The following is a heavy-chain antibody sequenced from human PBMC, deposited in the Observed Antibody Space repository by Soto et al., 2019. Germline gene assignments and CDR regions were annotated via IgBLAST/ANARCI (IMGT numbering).Heavy chain of an antibody. Sequence: HVQLVESGGGVVQPGTSLRLSCATSGFSISNFAMHWVRQAPGKGPEWVAIITYDGNYKNYGESVRGRFTISRDSSKNTLFLQMDSLRSDDTAVYYCAREMTGYTPADWGQGTLVIVSS. CDR1: GFSISNFA. CDR2: ITYDGNYK. D-gene: IGHD3-9*01. J-gene: IGHJ4*02. V-gene: IGHV3-30-3*01. CDR3: AREMTGYTPAD.